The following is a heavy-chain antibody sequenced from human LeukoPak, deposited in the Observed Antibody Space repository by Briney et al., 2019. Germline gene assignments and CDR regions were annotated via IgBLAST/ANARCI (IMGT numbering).Heavy chain of an antibody. D-gene: IGHD2-2*01. CDR2: IYYSGST. J-gene: IGHJ5*02. CDR1: GGSISSYY. Sequence: SETLSLTCTVSGGSISSYYWSWVRQPPGKGLEWIGYIYYSGSTNYNPSLKSRVTISVDTSKNQFSLKLSSVTAADTAVYYCARGVVVVPAAILPWFDPWGQGTLVTVSS. V-gene: IGHV4-59*12. CDR3: ARGVVVVPAAILPWFDP.